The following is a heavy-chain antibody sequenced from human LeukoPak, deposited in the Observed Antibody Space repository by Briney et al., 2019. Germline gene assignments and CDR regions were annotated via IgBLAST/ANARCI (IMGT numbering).Heavy chain of an antibody. Sequence: AQTLSLTCTVSGGSISSGGYYWSWIRQHPGKGLEWIGYIYYSGSTYYNPSLKSRVTISVDTSKTQFSLKLSSVTAADTAVYYCARRVVVVAATLIDPWGQGTLVTVSS. CDR3: ARRVVVVAATLIDP. J-gene: IGHJ5*02. CDR2: IYYSGST. D-gene: IGHD2-15*01. V-gene: IGHV4-31*03. CDR1: GGSISSGGYY.